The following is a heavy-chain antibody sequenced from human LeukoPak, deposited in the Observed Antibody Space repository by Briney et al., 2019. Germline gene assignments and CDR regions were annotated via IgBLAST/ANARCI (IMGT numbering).Heavy chain of an antibody. Sequence: PGGSLRLSCAASGFTFDDYGMSWVRQAPGKGLEWVSGVNWNGGSTGYADSVKGRFTISRDNAKNSLYLQMNSLRAEDTALYYCARGVKVSSWHWSYYWGQGTLATVSS. J-gene: IGHJ4*02. CDR2: VNWNGGST. D-gene: IGHD6-13*01. V-gene: IGHV3-20*04. CDR1: GFTFDDYG. CDR3: ARGVKVSSWHWSYY.